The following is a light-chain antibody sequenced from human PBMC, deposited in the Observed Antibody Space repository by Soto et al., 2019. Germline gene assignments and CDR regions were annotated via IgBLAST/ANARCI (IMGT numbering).Light chain of an antibody. J-gene: IGLJ7*01. CDR3: TSFTSSSTLV. Sequence: QSVLTQPASVSGSPGQSITISCTGTSNDVGGYKYVSWYQHHPGKAPKLMIYEVSNRPSWVSNRFTGSKSGNTASLTISGLQAEDEGDYYCTSFTSSSTLVFGGGTQLTVL. CDR1: SNDVGGYKY. V-gene: IGLV2-14*01. CDR2: EVS.